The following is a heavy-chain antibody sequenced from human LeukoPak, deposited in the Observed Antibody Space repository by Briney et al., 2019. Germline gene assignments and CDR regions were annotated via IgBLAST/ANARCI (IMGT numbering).Heavy chain of an antibody. Sequence: ASVKVSCKASGYTFTNYAMHWVRQAPGQRLEWMGWINAGNGKTKYSREVQGRVTMTRNTSISTAYMELSSLRSEDTAVYYCARGPPQSGRFLEWLSPFHGGNYYYGMDVWGQGTTVTVSS. D-gene: IGHD3-3*01. V-gene: IGHV1-3*03. CDR1: GYTFTNYA. CDR3: ARGPPQSGRFLEWLSPFHGGNYYYGMDV. CDR2: INAGNGKT. J-gene: IGHJ6*02.